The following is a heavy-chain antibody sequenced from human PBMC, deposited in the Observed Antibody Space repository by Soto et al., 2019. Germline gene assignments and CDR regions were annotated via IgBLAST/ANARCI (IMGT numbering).Heavy chain of an antibody. V-gene: IGHV6-1*01. CDR2: TYYRSRWYS. D-gene: IGHD2-15*01. J-gene: IGHJ6*02. CDR1: GDTVSSNSFA. CDR3: ARSEEDSDYYNYGTDV. Sequence: PSQTLSLTCVGSGDTVSSNSFAWNWVRQSPSRGLELLGRTYYRSRWYSDYAVSVRSRIDINADTSKNQVSLQLNSVTPEDTAVSDCARSEEDSDYYNYGTDVWGQGTTVNVSS.